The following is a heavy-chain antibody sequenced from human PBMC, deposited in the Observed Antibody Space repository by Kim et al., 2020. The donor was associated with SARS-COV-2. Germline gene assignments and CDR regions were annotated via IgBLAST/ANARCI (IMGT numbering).Heavy chain of an antibody. CDR2: IWYDGSTK. J-gene: IGHJ6*02. CDR1: GFTFSSYG. D-gene: IGHD7-27*01. CDR3: ASNLGPGGYYYYGMDV. V-gene: IGHV3-33*08. Sequence: GGSLRLSCAASGFTFSSYGMHWVRQAPGKGLEWVAVIWYDGSTKYYADSVKGRFTISRDNSKNTLYLQMNSLRAEDTAVYYCASNLGPGGYYYYGMDVWGQGTTVTVSS.